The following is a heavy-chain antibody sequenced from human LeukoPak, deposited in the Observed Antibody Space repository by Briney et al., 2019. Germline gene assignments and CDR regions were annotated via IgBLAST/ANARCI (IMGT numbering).Heavy chain of an antibody. CDR2: ISRSGDDT. J-gene: IGHJ4*02. Sequence: WGSLRLSCAASGFTFTSYPMGWVRQAPGKGLEWVSSISRSGDDTYYADSVRGRFTISRDNSKNTLYLQMNSLRAKDTAIYYCAKDQLLGWGQGTQVTVSS. V-gene: IGHV3-23*01. CDR3: AKDQLLG. D-gene: IGHD3-10*01. CDR1: GFTFTSYP.